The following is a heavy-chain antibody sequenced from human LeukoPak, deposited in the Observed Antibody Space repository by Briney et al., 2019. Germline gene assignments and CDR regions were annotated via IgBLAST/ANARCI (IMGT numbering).Heavy chain of an antibody. CDR2: ISAYNSNT. CDR1: GYTFTSYG. V-gene: IGHV1-18*03. Sequence: GASVKVSCKASGYTFTSYGISWVRQAPGQGLEWMGWISAYNSNTNYAQKLQGRVTMSTDTSTSTAYMELRSLRSDDMAVYYCARVITMVRGVPTDYYGMDVWGQGTTVTVSS. D-gene: IGHD3-10*01. J-gene: IGHJ6*02. CDR3: ARVITMVRGVPTDYYGMDV.